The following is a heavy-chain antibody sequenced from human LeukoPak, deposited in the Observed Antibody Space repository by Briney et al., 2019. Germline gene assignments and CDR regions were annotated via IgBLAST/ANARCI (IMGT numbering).Heavy chain of an antibody. Sequence: ASVKVSCKASGFTFTNYYMHWVRHAPGQGLVWMGLISPTGSSTNYAQKFRDSVIMISNTSTTTFYMELSSMISDDTAVYYYWREESGGYFDYWGQGTLVSVSS. CDR2: ISPTGSST. D-gene: IGHD2-8*02. J-gene: IGHJ4*02. V-gene: IGHV1-46*01. CDR1: GFTFTNYY. CDR3: WREESGGYFDY.